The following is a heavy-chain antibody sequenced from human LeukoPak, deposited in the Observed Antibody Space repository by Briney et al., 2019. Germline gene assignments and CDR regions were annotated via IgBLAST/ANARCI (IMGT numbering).Heavy chain of an antibody. J-gene: IGHJ3*02. CDR3: ARAARRELLNAFDI. Sequence: GASVKVSCKASGYTFTSYGISWVRQAPGQGLEWMGWISAYNGNTNYAQKLQGRVTMTTDTSTSTAYMELRSLRSDDTAVYYCARAARRELLNAFDIWGQGTMVTVSS. CDR2: ISAYNGNT. CDR1: GYTFTSYG. D-gene: IGHD1-26*01. V-gene: IGHV1-18*01.